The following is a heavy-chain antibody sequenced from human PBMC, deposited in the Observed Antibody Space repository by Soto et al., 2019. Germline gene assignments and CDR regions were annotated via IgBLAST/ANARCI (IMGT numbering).Heavy chain of an antibody. CDR1: GGSFNSYA. D-gene: IGHD3-10*01. CDR3: TRRGRESANWFDP. J-gene: IGHJ5*02. Sequence: SVKVSCKASGGSFNSYAMSCVRQAPGQGLEWMGGIIPMSGIPNYAQKFKGRVTITADKSTNTVYLEVNNLTYDDTAVYYCTRRGRESANWFDPWGQGTQVTVSS. V-gene: IGHV1-69*10. CDR2: IIPMSGIP.